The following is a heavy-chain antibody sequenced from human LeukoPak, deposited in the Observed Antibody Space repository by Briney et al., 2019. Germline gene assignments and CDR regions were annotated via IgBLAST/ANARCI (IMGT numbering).Heavy chain of an antibody. V-gene: IGHV3-21*01. Sequence: GSLRLSCAASGFTFSSYAMSWVRQAPGKGLEWVSSISSSSTYIYYADSVQGRFTISRDNAKNSLYLQMNSLRAEDTAVYHCASPSGFSSAWYFGYWGQGTLVTVSS. CDR3: ASPSGFSSAWYFGY. CDR2: ISSSSTYI. J-gene: IGHJ4*02. D-gene: IGHD6-19*01. CDR1: GFTFSSYA.